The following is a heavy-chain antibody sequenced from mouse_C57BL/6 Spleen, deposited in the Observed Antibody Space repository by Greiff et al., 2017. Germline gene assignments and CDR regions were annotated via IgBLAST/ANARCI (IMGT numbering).Heavy chain of an antibody. V-gene: IGHV5-17*01. CDR3: AHWDDYAKDY. Sequence: EVKLVESGGGLVKPGGCLKISCAASGFTFTDYGMHWVRQAPGKGLEWVAYIRSGSSTIYYADTVKGRYTISRDNAKNTLFLQMTSLTSEDTAMYYCAHWDDYAKDYWGQGTSVTVST. CDR1: GFTFTDYG. J-gene: IGHJ4*01. CDR2: IRSGSSTI. D-gene: IGHD4-1*01.